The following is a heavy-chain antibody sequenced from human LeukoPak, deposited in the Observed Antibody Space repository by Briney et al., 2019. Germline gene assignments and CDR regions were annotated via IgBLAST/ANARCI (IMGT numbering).Heavy chain of an antibody. V-gene: IGHV3-7*01. D-gene: IGHD3-3*01. J-gene: IGHJ4*02. Sequence: GGSLRLSCAASGCTFSSYWMSWVRQAPGKGLEWVANIKQDGSEKYYVDSVKGRFTISRDNAKNSLYLQMNSLRAEGTAVYYCARVGYDFWSGTESFDYWGQGTLVTVSS. CDR3: ARVGYDFWSGTESFDY. CDR2: IKQDGSEK. CDR1: GCTFSSYW.